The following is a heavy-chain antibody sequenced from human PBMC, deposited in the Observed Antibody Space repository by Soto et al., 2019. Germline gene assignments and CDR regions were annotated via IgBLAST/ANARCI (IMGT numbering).Heavy chain of an antibody. CDR2: INHSGST. CDR3: ARNDYGHYYYGMDV. V-gene: IGHV4-34*01. CDR1: GGSFSGYY. D-gene: IGHD4-17*01. J-gene: IGHJ6*02. Sequence: SETLSLTCAVYGGSFSGYYWSWIRQPPGKGLEWIGEINHSGSTNYNPSLKSRVTISVDTSKNQFSLKLSSVTAADTAVYYCARNDYGHYYYGMDVWGQRTTVTVSS.